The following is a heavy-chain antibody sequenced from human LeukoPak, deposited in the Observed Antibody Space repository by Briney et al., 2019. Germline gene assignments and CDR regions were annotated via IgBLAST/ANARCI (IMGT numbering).Heavy chain of an antibody. J-gene: IGHJ4*02. CDR3: AKVLGIAAAGTVDY. D-gene: IGHD6-13*01. CDR2: ISGSGGST. CDR1: GFTFSSYA. Sequence: GGSLRLSCAASGFTFSSYAMSWVRQAPGKGLEWVSAISGSGGSTYYADSVKGRFTISRGNSKNTLYLQMNSLRAEDTAVYYCAKVLGIAAAGTVDYWGQGTLVTVSS. V-gene: IGHV3-23*01.